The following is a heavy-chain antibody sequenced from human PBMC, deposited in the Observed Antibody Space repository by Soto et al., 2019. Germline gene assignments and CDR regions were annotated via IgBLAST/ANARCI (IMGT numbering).Heavy chain of an antibody. CDR2: IIPIFGTA. Sequence: SVKVSCKASGGTFSSYAISWVRQAPGQGLEWMGGIIPIFGTANYAQKFQGRVTITADESTSTAYMELSSLRSEDTAVYYCARDRGCSSTSCYLHYYYGMDVWGQGTTVTVSS. V-gene: IGHV1-69*13. D-gene: IGHD2-2*01. J-gene: IGHJ6*02. CDR3: ARDRGCSSTSCYLHYYYGMDV. CDR1: GGTFSSYA.